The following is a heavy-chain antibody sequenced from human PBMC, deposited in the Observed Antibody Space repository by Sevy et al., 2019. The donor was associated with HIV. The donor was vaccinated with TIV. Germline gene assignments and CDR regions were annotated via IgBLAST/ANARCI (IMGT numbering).Heavy chain of an antibody. V-gene: IGHV3-33*01. Sequence: GGSLRLSCAASGFTFRSYGMHWVRQAPGKGLEWVAVIWYDGSNKNYADSVKGRFTISRDNSKNTLYLQMNSLGAEDTAVYYCAGETSVREQGSFDIWGQGTRVTVSS. J-gene: IGHJ3*02. D-gene: IGHD3-10*01. CDR2: IWYDGSNK. CDR1: GFTFRSYG. CDR3: AGETSVREQGSFDI.